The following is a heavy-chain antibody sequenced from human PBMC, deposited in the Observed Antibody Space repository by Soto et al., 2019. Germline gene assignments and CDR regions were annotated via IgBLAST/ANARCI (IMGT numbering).Heavy chain of an antibody. CDR3: ARWNGCSYGRKSLDY. J-gene: IGHJ4*02. V-gene: IGHV1-69*13. CDR1: GGTFSSYA. CDR2: IIPIFGTA. D-gene: IGHD5-18*01. Sequence: ASVKVSCKASGGTFSSYAISWVRQAPGQGLEWMGGIIPIFGTANYAHKFQGRDTITADESTSTAYMELSSLRSEDTAVYYCARWNGCSYGRKSLDYWGQGTLVTVSS.